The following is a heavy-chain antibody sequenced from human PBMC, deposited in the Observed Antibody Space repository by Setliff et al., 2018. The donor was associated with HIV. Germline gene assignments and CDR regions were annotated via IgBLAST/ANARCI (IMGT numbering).Heavy chain of an antibody. CDR3: ARGYCTNGVCQSFDF. J-gene: IGHJ4*02. Sequence: GASVKVSCKASGYTFTSFGITWVRQAPGQGLEWMGWISAYSGNTNYAQKLQGRVTMTTDTSTSTAYMELRSLRSDDTAVYYCARGYCTNGVCQSFDFWGQGTLVTV. CDR1: GYTFTSFG. CDR2: ISAYSGNT. V-gene: IGHV1-18*01. D-gene: IGHD2-8*01.